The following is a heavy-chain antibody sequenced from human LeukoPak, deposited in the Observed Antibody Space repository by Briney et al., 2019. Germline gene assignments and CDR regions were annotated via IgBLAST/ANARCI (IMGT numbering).Heavy chain of an antibody. V-gene: IGHV3-48*04. CDR3: ATLWFGELYDPWSNYYYYYMDV. J-gene: IGHJ6*03. Sequence: GSLRLSCAASGFTFSSYSMNWVRQAPGKGLEWVSYISSSSSNIYYADSVKGRFTISRDNAKNSLYLQMNSLRAEDTAVYYCATLWFGELYDPWSNYYYYYMDVWGKGTTVTVSS. CDR1: GFTFSSYS. CDR2: ISSSSSNI. D-gene: IGHD3-10*01.